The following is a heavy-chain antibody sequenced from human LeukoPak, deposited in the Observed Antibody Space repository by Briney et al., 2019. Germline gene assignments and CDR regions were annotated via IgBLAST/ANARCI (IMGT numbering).Heavy chain of an antibody. CDR3: AREDDWNYEDY. V-gene: IGHV3-9*01. D-gene: IGHD1-7*01. CDR2: ISWNSGSI. J-gene: IGHJ4*02. Sequence: PGGSLRLSCAAFGFTFDDYAMHWVRQAPGKGLEWVSGISWNSGSIAYADSVKGRFTISRDNAKNSLYLQMNSLRAEDTAIYYCAREDDWNYEDYWGQGTLVTVSS. CDR1: GFTFDDYA.